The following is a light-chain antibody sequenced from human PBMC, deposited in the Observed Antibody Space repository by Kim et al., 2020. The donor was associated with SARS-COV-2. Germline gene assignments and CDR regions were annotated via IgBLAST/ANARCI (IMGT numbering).Light chain of an antibody. Sequence: QSVLTQPPSASGTPGQRVTISCSGSSSNIGSNTVNWYQQLPGTAPKLLIHTKNQRPSGVPGRFSASKSGTSASLAISGLQSEDEADYYCAAWDDSLNGVVFGGGTKVTVL. CDR2: TKN. V-gene: IGLV1-44*01. J-gene: IGLJ2*01. CDR3: AAWDDSLNGVV. CDR1: SSNIGSNT.